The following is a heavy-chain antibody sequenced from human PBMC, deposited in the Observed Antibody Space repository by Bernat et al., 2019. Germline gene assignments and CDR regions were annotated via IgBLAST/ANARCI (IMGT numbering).Heavy chain of an antibody. CDR1: GFTFSTYG. V-gene: IGHV3-33*01. CDR2: IWGDGGKE. J-gene: IGHJ6*03. CDR3: ARTFDTYYMDV. Sequence: QVHLVESGGGVVQPGRSLRLSCAASGFTFSTYGMHWVRQAPGRGLEWMAVIWGDGGKEYYADSVKGRFTISRDNSKNTLYLQMNRLRADDTAIYYCARTFDTYYMDVWGKGTTVTVSS.